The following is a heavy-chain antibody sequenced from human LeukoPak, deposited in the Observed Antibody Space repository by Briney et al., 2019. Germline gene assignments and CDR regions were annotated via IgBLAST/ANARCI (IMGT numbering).Heavy chain of an antibody. CDR3: ARSSSGSYRELDY. D-gene: IGHD1-26*01. J-gene: IGHJ4*02. CDR1: GGSINSGSYF. CDR2: IYTSGIT. V-gene: IGHV4-61*02. Sequence: PSQTLSLTCTVSGGSINSGSYFWSWIRQPAGKGLEWIGRIYTSGITNYNSSLMSRATIFIDTSKNQFSLKLSSVTAADTAVYYCARSSSGSYRELDYWGQGALVTVSS.